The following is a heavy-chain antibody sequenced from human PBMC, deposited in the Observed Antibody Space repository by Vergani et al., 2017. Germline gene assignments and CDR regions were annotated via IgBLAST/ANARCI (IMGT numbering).Heavy chain of an antibody. Sequence: QVQLVESGGGVVQPGGSLRLSCGASGFTFSNYGMHWVRQAPGKGLEWVTFIRYDGSNTYYADSVKGRFTISRDNSKNTLFLQMNSLRPEDTAVYYCARGTVTGSRYFDYWGQGAIVTVAS. CDR3: ARGTVTGSRYFDY. J-gene: IGHJ4*02. CDR2: IRYDGSNT. V-gene: IGHV3-30*02. D-gene: IGHD6-19*01. CDR1: GFTFSNYG.